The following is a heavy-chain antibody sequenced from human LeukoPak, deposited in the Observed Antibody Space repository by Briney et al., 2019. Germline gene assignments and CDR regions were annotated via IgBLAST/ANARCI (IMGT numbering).Heavy chain of an antibody. CDR1: GYTFTSYY. CDR2: INPSGGST. Sequence: ASVKVSCKASGYTFTSYYMHWVRQAPGQGLEWMGIINPSGGSTSYAQKFQGRVTMTRDMSTSTVYMELSSLRSEDTAVYYCARANERAAAADDFDYWGQGTLVTVSS. J-gene: IGHJ4*02. CDR3: ARANERAAAADDFDY. D-gene: IGHD6-13*01. V-gene: IGHV1-46*01.